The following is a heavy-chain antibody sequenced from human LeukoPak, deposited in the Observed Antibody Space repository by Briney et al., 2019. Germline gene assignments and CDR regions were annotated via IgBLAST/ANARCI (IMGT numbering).Heavy chain of an antibody. CDR1: GFTFSSYG. CDR2: INWNGGST. CDR3: ARDLIIWGASLLGAFDI. V-gene: IGHV3-20*04. D-gene: IGHD3-16*01. J-gene: IGHJ3*02. Sequence: PGGSLRLSCAASGFTFSSYGMSWVRQAPGKGLEWVSGINWNGGSTGYADSVKGRFTISRDNAKNSLYLQMNSLRAEDTAVYYCARDLIIWGASLLGAFDIWGQGTMVTVSS.